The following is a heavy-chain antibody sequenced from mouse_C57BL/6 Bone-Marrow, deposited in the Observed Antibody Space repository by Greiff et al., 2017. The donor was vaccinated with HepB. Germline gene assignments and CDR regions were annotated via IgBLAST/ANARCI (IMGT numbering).Heavy chain of an antibody. CDR3: ARRGDGYSYWYLDV. J-gene: IGHJ1*03. Sequence: EVMLVESGGGLVQPGGSLKLSCAASGFTFSDYGMAWVRQAPRKGPEWVAFISNLSYSIYYAYTVTGRYTISRDNAKNTLYLQMTSLRSEDSAMYYCARRGDGYSYWYLDVWGRGTTVTVSS. V-gene: IGHV5-15*04. CDR1: GFTFSDYG. D-gene: IGHD2-3*01. CDR2: ISNLSYSI.